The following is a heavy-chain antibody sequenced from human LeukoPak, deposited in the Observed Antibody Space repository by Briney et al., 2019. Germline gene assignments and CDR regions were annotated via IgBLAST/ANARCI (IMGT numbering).Heavy chain of an antibody. D-gene: IGHD3-22*01. Sequence: GGSLRLSCAASGFTFSSYAMSWVRQAPGKGLEWVSAISGSGGSTYYADSVKGRFTISRDNSKNTLYLQMNSLRAEDTAVYYCAKATRSADSSGYYYESFDYWGQGTLVTVSS. V-gene: IGHV3-23*01. CDR3: AKATRSADSSGYYYESFDY. CDR1: GFTFSSYA. CDR2: ISGSGGST. J-gene: IGHJ4*02.